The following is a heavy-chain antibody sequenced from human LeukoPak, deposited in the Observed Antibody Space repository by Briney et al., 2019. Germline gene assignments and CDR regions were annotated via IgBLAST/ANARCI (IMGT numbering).Heavy chain of an antibody. CDR2: IRYDGSNK. J-gene: IGHJ4*02. CDR1: GFTFSSYG. Sequence: SGGSLRLSCAASGFTFSSYGMHWVRQAPGKELEWVAFIRYDGSNKYYADSVKGRFTISRDNSKNTLYLQMNSLRAEDTAVYYCAKDYCSSTSCYNNYFDYWGQGTLVTVSS. CDR3: AKDYCSSTSCYNNYFDY. D-gene: IGHD2-2*02. V-gene: IGHV3-30*02.